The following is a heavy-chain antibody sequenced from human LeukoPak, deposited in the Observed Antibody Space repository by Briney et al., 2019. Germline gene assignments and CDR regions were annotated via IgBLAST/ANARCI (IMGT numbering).Heavy chain of an antibody. D-gene: IGHD6-19*01. CDR1: GGSISSSSYY. V-gene: IGHV4-39*07. CDR3: AREAVGRRYFDL. CDR2: IYYSGST. J-gene: IGHJ2*01. Sequence: PSETLSLTCTVSGGSISSSSYYWGWIRQPPGKGLEWIGSIYYSGSTYYNPSLKSRVTISVDTSKNQFSLKLSSVTAADTAVYYCAREAVGRRYFDLWGRGTLVTVSS.